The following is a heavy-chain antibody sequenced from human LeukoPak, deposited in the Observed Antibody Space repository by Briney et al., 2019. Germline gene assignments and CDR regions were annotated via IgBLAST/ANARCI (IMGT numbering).Heavy chain of an antibody. CDR3: ARTAGRQLVPDY. CDR1: GGSFSGYY. Sequence: SETLSLTCAVYGGSFSGYYWSWIRQPPGKGLEWIGEINHSGSTNYNPSLKSRVTISVDTSKSQFPLKLSSVTAADTAVYYCARTAGRQLVPDYWGQGTLVTVSS. J-gene: IGHJ4*02. CDR2: INHSGST. V-gene: IGHV4-34*01. D-gene: IGHD6-13*01.